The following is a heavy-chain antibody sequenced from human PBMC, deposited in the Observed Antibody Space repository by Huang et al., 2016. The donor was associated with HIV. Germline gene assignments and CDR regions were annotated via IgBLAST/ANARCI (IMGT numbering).Heavy chain of an antibody. J-gene: IGHJ6*02. CDR3: ARNSLPLYSYYVMDV. CDR1: GGAFSNFA. Sequence: QVHLVQSGAEVRKPGSSVKVSCKGSGGAFSNFAISWVRQAPGQGLELMGGISPILGTANYAQKVQGRVTSTADESTRTAYMELSSLRSEDTALYYCARNSLPLYSYYVMDVWGQGTTVTVSS. CDR2: ISPILGTA. D-gene: IGHD3-16*02. V-gene: IGHV1-69*01.